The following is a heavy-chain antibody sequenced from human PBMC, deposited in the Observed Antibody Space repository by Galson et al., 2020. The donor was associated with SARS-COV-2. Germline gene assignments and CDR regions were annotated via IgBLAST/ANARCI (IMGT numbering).Heavy chain of an antibody. V-gene: IGHV3-30-3*01. CDR2: ISYDGSNK. CDR3: ARVLEDYYGSGSYFDY. Sequence: GESLKISCAASGFTFSSYAMHWVRQAPGKGLEWVAVISYDGSNKYYADSVKGRFTISRDNSKNTLYLQMNSLRAEDTAVYYCARVLEDYYGSGSYFDYWGQGTLVTVSS. J-gene: IGHJ4*02. D-gene: IGHD3-10*01. CDR1: GFTFSSYA.